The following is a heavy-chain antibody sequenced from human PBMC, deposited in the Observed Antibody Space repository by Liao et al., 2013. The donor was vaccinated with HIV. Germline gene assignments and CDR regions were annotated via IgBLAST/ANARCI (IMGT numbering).Heavy chain of an antibody. J-gene: IGHJ4*01. CDR1: GESFSDYY. CDR3: ARIGGQLRFHFDF. Sequence: QVQLQESGPGLVKPSETLSLTCAVYGESFSDYYWSWIRQPPREGPWRWIGYIYYSGSTFYTPSLKSRTSISLNTSKNQFSLQLNSVTAADTAVYYCARIGGQLRFHFDFWGQDPWSPSPQ. V-gene: IGHV4-30-4*08. D-gene: IGHD1-1*01. CDR2: IYYSGST.